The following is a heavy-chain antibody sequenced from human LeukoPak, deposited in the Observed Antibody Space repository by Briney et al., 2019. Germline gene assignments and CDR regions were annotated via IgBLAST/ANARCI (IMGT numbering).Heavy chain of an antibody. Sequence: VGSLRLSSAASGFTFSTYNMNWVRQAPGKGLEWVSSITSGGTYTYYTDSVKGRFTTSRDNAKNSLSLQLSSLRAEDTAVYYCARGHYDILTASYKWTPDYWGQGILVTVSS. D-gene: IGHD3-9*01. CDR3: ARGHYDILTASYKWTPDY. CDR2: ITSGGTYT. CDR1: GFTFSTYN. J-gene: IGHJ4*02. V-gene: IGHV3-21*06.